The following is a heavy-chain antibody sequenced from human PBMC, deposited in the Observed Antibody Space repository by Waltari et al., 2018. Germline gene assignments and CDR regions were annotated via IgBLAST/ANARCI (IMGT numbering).Heavy chain of an antibody. CDR3: ARGWAHLDS. CDR1: GFTFSNFW. CDR2: TKEDGNEI. D-gene: IGHD1-26*01. V-gene: IGHV3-7*01. Sequence: EVQLVESGGNLVQPGGSLRLSCAASGFTFSNFWMTWVRQAQGKGLEGVAKTKEDGNEIYYVDSVKGRFTISRDNAKNSLFLQMNSLRAEDTAIYYCARGWAHLDSWGQGTLVTVSS. J-gene: IGHJ4*02.